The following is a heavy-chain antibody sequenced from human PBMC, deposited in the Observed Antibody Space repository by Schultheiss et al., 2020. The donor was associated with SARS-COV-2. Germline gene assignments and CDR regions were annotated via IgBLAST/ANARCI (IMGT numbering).Heavy chain of an antibody. CDR3: ARVCSSTSCQSLDAFDI. CDR1: GYTFTSYG. CDR2: ISAYNGNT. Sequence: ASVKVSCKASGYTFTSYGISWVRQAPGQGLEWMGWISAYNGNTNYAQKFQGRVTMTTDTSTSTAYMELRSLRSDDTAVYYCARVCSSTSCQSLDAFDIWGQGTMVTVSS. J-gene: IGHJ3*02. V-gene: IGHV1-18*01. D-gene: IGHD2-2*01.